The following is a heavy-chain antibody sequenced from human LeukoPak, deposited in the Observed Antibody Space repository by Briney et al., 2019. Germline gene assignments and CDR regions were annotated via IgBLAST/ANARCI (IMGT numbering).Heavy chain of an antibody. CDR3: ARRYCSSTSCYGGELDY. D-gene: IGHD2-2*01. CDR2: IYPGDSDT. CDR1: GYSFTSYW. Sequence: GESLTLSCKGSGYSFTSYWIGWVRQMPGKGLEWMGIIYPGDSDTRYSPSFQGHVTISADKSISTAYLQWSSLKASDTAMYYCARRYCSSTSCYGGELDYWGQGTLVTVSS. J-gene: IGHJ4*02. V-gene: IGHV5-51*01.